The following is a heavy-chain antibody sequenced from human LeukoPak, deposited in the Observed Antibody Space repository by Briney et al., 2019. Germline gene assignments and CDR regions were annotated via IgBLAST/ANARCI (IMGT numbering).Heavy chain of an antibody. D-gene: IGHD3-16*01. CDR3: AREISPMVRLGGDYYYYGMDV. Sequence: GASVKVSCKASGYISTGYYIHWVRQAPGQGLECMGWINPNSGGIKSAQKFQDRVTMTRDTSISTAYMELSRLTSDDTAIYYCAREISPMVRLGGDYYYYGMDVWGQGTPVTVSS. V-gene: IGHV1-2*02. J-gene: IGHJ6*02. CDR2: INPNSGGI. CDR1: GYISTGYY.